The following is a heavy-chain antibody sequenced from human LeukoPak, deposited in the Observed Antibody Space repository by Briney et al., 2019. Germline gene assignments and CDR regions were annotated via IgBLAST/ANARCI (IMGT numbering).Heavy chain of an antibody. J-gene: IGHJ4*02. Sequence: GGSLRLSCAASGFTFSRYSMIWVRQAPGKGLEWVSYISSSSSTIHYADSVKGRFTISRDNSKNTLYLQMDSLRAEDTAVYYCAKEVEQQLAKYWGQGTLVTVSS. D-gene: IGHD6-13*01. V-gene: IGHV3-48*01. CDR2: ISSSSSTI. CDR3: AKEVEQQLAKY. CDR1: GFTFSRYS.